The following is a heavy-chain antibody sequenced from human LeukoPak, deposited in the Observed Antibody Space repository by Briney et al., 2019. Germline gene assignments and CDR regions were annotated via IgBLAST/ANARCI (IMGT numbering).Heavy chain of an antibody. CDR3: ARDLPGPRYFDWFNPSP. D-gene: IGHD3-9*01. Sequence: GASVKVSCKASGYTFTGYYMHWVRQAPGQGLEWMGWINPNSGGTNYAQKFQGGLTMTRDTSISTACMELSRLRSDDTAVYYCARDLPGPRYFDWFNPSPWGQGTLVTVSS. V-gene: IGHV1-2*02. J-gene: IGHJ5*02. CDR1: GYTFTGYY. CDR2: INPNSGGT.